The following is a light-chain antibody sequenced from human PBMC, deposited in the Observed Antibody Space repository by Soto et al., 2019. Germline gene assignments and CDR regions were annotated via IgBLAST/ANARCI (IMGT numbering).Light chain of an antibody. J-gene: IGLJ2*01. Sequence: QSALTQPPSASGSPGQSVTLSCTGTSSDVGSYNYVSWYQQHPGKAPKLMIYGVTKRPSGVPDRFSGSKSGNTASLTVSGLQAEDEADYYCSSYAGSSVVFGGGTKLTVL. CDR3: SSYAGSSVV. CDR2: GVT. V-gene: IGLV2-8*01. CDR1: SSDVGSYNY.